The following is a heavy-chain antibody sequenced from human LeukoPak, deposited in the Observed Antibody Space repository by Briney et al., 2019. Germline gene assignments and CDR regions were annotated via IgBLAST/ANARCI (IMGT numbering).Heavy chain of an antibody. Sequence: GGSLRLSCAASGFTFSSYEMNWVRQAPGKGLEWVSYISSSGSTIYYADSVKGRFTISRDNAKNSLYLQMNSLRAEDTALYYCAREVAARPFFTSYYYYYYMDVWGKGTTVTVSS. CDR2: ISSSGSTI. V-gene: IGHV3-48*03. CDR1: GFTFSSYE. D-gene: IGHD6-6*01. CDR3: AREVAARPFFTSYYYYYYMDV. J-gene: IGHJ6*03.